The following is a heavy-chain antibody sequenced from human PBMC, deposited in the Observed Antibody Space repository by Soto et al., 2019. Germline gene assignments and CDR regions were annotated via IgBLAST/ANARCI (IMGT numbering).Heavy chain of an antibody. CDR2: IRSKAYGGTT. CDR3: TRDEQQLVRGQGYYYYGMDV. Sequence: EVQLVESGGGLVKPGRSLRLSCTASGFTFGDYAMSWFRQAPGKGLEWVGFIRSKAYGGTTEYAASVKGRFTISRDDSKSIAYLQMNSLKTEDTAVYYCTRDEQQLVRGQGYYYYGMDVWGQGTTVTVSS. CDR1: GFTFGDYA. J-gene: IGHJ6*02. V-gene: IGHV3-49*05. D-gene: IGHD6-13*01.